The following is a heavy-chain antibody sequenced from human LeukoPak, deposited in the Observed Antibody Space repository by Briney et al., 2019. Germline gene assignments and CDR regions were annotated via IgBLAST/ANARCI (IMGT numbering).Heavy chain of an antibody. CDR3: ARAGKGRRYCSSTSCPRPKDAFDI. D-gene: IGHD2-2*01. J-gene: IGHJ3*02. CDR1: GGTFSSYA. Sequence: ASVKVSCKASGGTFSSYAISWVRQAPGQWLEWMGGIIPIFGTANYAQKFQGRVTITTDESTSTAYMELSSLRSEDTAVYYCARAGKGRRYCSSTSCPRPKDAFDIWGQGTMVTVSS. V-gene: IGHV1-69*05. CDR2: IIPIFGTA.